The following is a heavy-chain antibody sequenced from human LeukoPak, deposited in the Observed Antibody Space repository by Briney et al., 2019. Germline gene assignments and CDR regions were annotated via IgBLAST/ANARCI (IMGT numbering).Heavy chain of an antibody. V-gene: IGHV1-2*02. D-gene: IGHD3-10*01. CDR1: GYTFTGFY. J-gene: IGHJ4*02. CDR3: ARVVGGNCYGSETDDY. CDR2: INPNSGGT. Sequence: ASVKVSCKASGYTFTGFYMHWVRQAPGQGLEWMGWINPNSGGTNYAQKFQGRVTMTRDTSISTAYMELSSLRSDDTAVYYCARVVGGNCYGSETDDYWGQGTLVTVSS.